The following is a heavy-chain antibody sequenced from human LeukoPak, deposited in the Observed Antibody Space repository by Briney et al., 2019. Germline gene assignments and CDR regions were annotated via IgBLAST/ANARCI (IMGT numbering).Heavy chain of an antibody. CDR3: ARGGSSWPYNWFDP. V-gene: IGHV3-7*03. Sequence: GGSLRLSCAASGFTFSNYWMSWVRQAPGKGLEWVANIKQDGSEKYYVDSVKGRFTISRDNAKNSLYLQMNSLRAEDTAVYYCARGGSSWPYNWFDPWGQGTLVTVSS. J-gene: IGHJ5*02. D-gene: IGHD6-13*01. CDR1: GFTFSNYW. CDR2: IKQDGSEK.